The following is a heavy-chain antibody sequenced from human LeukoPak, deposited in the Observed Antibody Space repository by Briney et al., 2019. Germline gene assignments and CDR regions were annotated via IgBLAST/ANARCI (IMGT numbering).Heavy chain of an antibody. CDR3: TTVTMVRDYDY. CDR2: IRSKAYGGTT. J-gene: IGHJ4*02. Sequence: GGSLRLSCTASGVSFGDYAMSWVRQAPGKGLEWVGFIRSKAYGGTTEYAASVKGRFTISRDDSKNMLYLEMNSLKIEDTAVYYCTTVTMVRDYDYWGQGTLVTVSS. CDR1: GVSFGDYA. V-gene: IGHV3-49*04. D-gene: IGHD3-10*01.